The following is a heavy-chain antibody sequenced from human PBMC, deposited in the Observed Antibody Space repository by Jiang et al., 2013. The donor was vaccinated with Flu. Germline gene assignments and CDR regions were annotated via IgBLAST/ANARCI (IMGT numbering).Heavy chain of an antibody. CDR2: ISGSGGST. CDR1: GFTFSSYA. J-gene: IGHJ6*03. D-gene: IGHD4-17*01. Sequence: AASGFTFSSYAMSWVRQAPGKGLEWVSAISGSGGSTYYADSVKGRFTISRDNSKNTLYLQMNSLRAEDTAVYYCAKVRSGDYEDYYYYMDVWGKGTTVTVSS. V-gene: IGHV3-23*01. CDR3: AKVRSGDYEDYYYYMDV.